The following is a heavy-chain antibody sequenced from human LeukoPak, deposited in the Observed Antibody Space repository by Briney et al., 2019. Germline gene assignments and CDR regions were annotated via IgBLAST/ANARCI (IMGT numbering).Heavy chain of an antibody. V-gene: IGHV3-66*01. CDR2: VYSDGNT. J-gene: IGHJ4*02. Sequence: GGSLRLSCVASGFTFSSDYMSWVRQAPGKGLEWVSVVYSDGNTYYADSVRGRFTISRGNSKNTVSLQMNRLRVEDTAVYYCARALWDYWGQGTLVTVSS. CDR3: ARALWDY. CDR1: GFTFSSDY. D-gene: IGHD3-16*01.